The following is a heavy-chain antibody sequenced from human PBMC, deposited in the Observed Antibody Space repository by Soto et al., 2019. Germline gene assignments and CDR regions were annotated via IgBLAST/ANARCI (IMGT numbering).Heavy chain of an antibody. CDR1: GFTLSDYY. J-gene: IGHJ6*02. CDR3: ARVFLSNHYFYYGMDV. CDR2: ISSSGSGP. D-gene: IGHD4-4*01. V-gene: IGHV3-11*01. Sequence: GGSLRLSCAASGFTLSDYYMSWIRQAPGKGLEWVSYISSSGSGPHYADSVKGRFTISRDNAKNSLYLQMFSLRAEDTAVYYCARVFLSNHYFYYGMDVWGQGTTVTVSS.